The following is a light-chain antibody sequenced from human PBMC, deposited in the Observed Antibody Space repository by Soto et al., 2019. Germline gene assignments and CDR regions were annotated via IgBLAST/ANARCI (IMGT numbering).Light chain of an antibody. CDR1: QTINKN. CDR2: SAS. J-gene: IGKJ2*01. Sequence: DIQMTQSPSSLSASVGDRVTITCRASQTINKNLNWYQQKPGQAPNLLIYSASDFQSGVPSRFSGSGSGTEFTLTISVLQPEDFATDYCQQSFRTPYTFGQGTDLEI. V-gene: IGKV1-39*01. CDR3: QQSFRTPYT.